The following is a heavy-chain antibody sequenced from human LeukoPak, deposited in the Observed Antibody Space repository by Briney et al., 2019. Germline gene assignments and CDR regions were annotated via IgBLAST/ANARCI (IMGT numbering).Heavy chain of an antibody. D-gene: IGHD5-24*01. J-gene: IGHJ4*02. CDR1: GFTFSRYG. CDR3: AKDFWEMSTPDY. CDR2: ISYDGSNK. V-gene: IGHV3-30*18. Sequence: GGSLRLSCAASGFTFSRYGMHWVRQAPGKGLEWVAVISYDGSNKYYADSVKGRFTISRDNSKNTLYLQMNSLRAEDTAVYYCAKDFWEMSTPDYWGQGTLVTVSS.